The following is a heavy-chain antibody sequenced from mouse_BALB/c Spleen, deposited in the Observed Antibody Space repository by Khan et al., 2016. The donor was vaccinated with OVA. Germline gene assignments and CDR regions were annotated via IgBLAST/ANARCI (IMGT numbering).Heavy chain of an antibody. CDR1: GYSITSDYA. V-gene: IGHV3-2*02. Sequence: QLEESGPGLVKPSQSLSLTCTVTGYSITSDYAWNWIRQFPGNKLEWMGYISSSGSTNYNPALKSRISITRDTSKNQFFLQLNSVTTEDTATYYGARDGSRYKYAMDYWGQGTSVTVSS. CDR2: ISSSGST. CDR3: ARDGSRYKYAMDY. J-gene: IGHJ4*01. D-gene: IGHD2-3*01.